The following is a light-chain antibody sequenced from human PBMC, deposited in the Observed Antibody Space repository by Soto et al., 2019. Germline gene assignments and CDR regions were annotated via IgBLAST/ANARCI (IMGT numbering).Light chain of an antibody. CDR2: GAS. Sequence: DIQMTQSPSSLSASIGDRVTITCRASQSISSYLNWYQQKPGKAPKLPIYGASSLQSGVPSRFSGSGFGTDFTLTISSLQPDDFATYYCQQYNSYSFGQGTKVDIK. CDR3: QQYNSYS. J-gene: IGKJ1*01. V-gene: IGKV1-39*01. CDR1: QSISSY.